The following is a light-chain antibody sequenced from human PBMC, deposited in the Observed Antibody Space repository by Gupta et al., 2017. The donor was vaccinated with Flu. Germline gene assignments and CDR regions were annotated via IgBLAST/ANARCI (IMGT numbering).Light chain of an antibody. Sequence: GDRVTITCRASQGIRNCLSWYQQKPGKAPKLLISGASTLQSGVPSRFSGSGSGTDFTLTISSLQPEDFATYYCLQDYNYPRTFGQGTKVEIK. CDR3: LQDYNYPRT. V-gene: IGKV1-6*01. J-gene: IGKJ1*01. CDR1: QGIRNC. CDR2: GAS.